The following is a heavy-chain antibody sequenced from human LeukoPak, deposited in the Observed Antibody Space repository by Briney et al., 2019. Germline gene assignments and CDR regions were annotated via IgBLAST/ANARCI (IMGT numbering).Heavy chain of an antibody. V-gene: IGHV3-74*01. J-gene: IGHJ4*02. CDR3: ARSRGTEDFWGGLVPAAKGPFDY. D-gene: IGHD2-2*01. Sequence: GGSLRLSCAASGFTFSSYWMHWVRQAPGKGLVWVSRINSDGSSTSYADSVKGRFTISRDNAKNTLYLQMNSLRAEDTAVYYCARSRGTEDFWGGLVPAAKGPFDYWGQGTLVTVSS. CDR2: INSDGSST. CDR1: GFTFSSYW.